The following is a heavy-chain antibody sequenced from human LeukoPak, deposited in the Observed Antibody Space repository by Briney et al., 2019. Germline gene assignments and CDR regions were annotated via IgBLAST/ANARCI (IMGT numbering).Heavy chain of an antibody. Sequence: SETLSLTCTVSGGSISSHYWSWIRQPPGKGLEWIGYIYYSGSTNYNPSLKSRVTISVDTSKNQFSLKLSSVTAADTAVYYCARDLYTTGWYNWFDLWGQGALVTVSS. D-gene: IGHD6-19*01. CDR2: IYYSGST. J-gene: IGHJ5*02. V-gene: IGHV4-59*11. CDR3: ARDLYTTGWYNWFDL. CDR1: GGSISSHY.